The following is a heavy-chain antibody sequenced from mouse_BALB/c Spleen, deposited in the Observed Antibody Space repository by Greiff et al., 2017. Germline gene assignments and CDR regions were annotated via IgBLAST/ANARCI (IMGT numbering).Heavy chain of an antibody. Sequence: VQLQQSGAELVRPGSSVKISCKASGYAFSSYWMNWVKQRPGQGLEWIGQIYPGDGDTNYNGKFKGKATLTADKSSSTAYMRLSSLTSEDSAVYFCAREGILLFDYWGQGTTLTVSS. J-gene: IGHJ2*01. D-gene: IGHD1-1*01. CDR2: IYPGDGDT. CDR3: AREGILLFDY. CDR1: GYAFSSYW. V-gene: IGHV1-80*01.